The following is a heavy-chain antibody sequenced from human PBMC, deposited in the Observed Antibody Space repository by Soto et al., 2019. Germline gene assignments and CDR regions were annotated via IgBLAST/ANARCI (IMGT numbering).Heavy chain of an antibody. D-gene: IGHD3-22*01. Sequence: SETLSLTCTVSDGSISPYYWSWIRQSPGKGLEWIGYIYYAGSFTYNPSLKSRVTISLNTSKNEVSLRLTSVTAADTAVYYCARLGGYYQALDSWGQGTLVTVSS. J-gene: IGHJ4*02. CDR2: IYYAGSF. V-gene: IGHV4-59*08. CDR3: ARLGGYYQALDS. CDR1: DGSISPYY.